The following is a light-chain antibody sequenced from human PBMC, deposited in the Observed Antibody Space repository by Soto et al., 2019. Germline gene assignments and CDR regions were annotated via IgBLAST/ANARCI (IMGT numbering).Light chain of an antibody. CDR3: QQYNNWPWT. Sequence: EMVMTQSPATLSVSPGGRATLSCRASQSISDTLAWYQQKPGQAPRLLIHGASTRAPGFPARFSGSGSGTDFTLTISSLQSEDFAVYYCQQYNNWPWTFGPGTKV. CDR2: GAS. CDR1: QSISDT. V-gene: IGKV3-15*01. J-gene: IGKJ1*01.